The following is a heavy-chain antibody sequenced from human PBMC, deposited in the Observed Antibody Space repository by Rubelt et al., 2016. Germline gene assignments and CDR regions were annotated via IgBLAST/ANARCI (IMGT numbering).Heavy chain of an antibody. V-gene: IGHV1-18*01. D-gene: IGHD1-26*01. Sequence: QVQLVQSGAEVKKPGASVKVSCKASGYTFTTYGINWVRQAPGQGLDWMGWISAYNGNTNHAQKSKGRVTMATDTSTSTAYRELRSLRSDDTAVYYCAREAYSGRYPLIDYWGQGTLVTVSS. CDR2: ISAYNGNT. CDR3: AREAYSGRYPLIDY. CDR1: GYTFTTYG. J-gene: IGHJ4*02.